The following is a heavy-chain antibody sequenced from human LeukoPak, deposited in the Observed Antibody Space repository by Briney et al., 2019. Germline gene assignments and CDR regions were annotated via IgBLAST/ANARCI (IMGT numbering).Heavy chain of an antibody. D-gene: IGHD3-10*01. CDR2: INPNSGGT. CDR1: EYTFTGYF. V-gene: IGHV1-2*02. J-gene: IGHJ4*02. Sequence: ASVKVSCKASEYTFTGYFMHWVRQAPGQGLEWMGWINPNSGGTNYAQKFQGRVTMTRDTSISTAYMELSRLKSDDTAVYYCARGTYMVRGVSPFDYWGQGTLVTVSS. CDR3: ARGTYMVRGVSPFDY.